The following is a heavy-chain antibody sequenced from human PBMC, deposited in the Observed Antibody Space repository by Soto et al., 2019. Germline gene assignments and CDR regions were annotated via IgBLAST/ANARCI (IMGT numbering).Heavy chain of an antibody. CDR2: INPKSGGT. Sequence: ASVKVSRKASGYSFTDYHIHWVRQAPGQGLEWLGRINPKSGGTSTAQKFQGWVTMTRDRSISTVYMELTRLRSDDTAVYFCARGHSTDCSNGVCSFFYNHEMDVWGQGTTVTVSS. D-gene: IGHD2-8*01. V-gene: IGHV1-2*04. CDR3: ARGHSTDCSNGVCSFFYNHEMDV. J-gene: IGHJ6*02. CDR1: GYSFTDYH.